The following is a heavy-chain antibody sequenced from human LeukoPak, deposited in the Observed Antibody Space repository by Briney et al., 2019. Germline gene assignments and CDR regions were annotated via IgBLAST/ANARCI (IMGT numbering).Heavy chain of an antibody. Sequence: ASVKVSCKASGYAFTGYYMHWVRQAPGQGHEWMGWINPNSGGTNYVQKFQGRVTMTRDTSISTAYMELSRLRSDDTAVYYCARSQWELLHDAFDIWGQGTMVTVSS. CDR2: INPNSGGT. CDR3: ARSQWELLHDAFDI. J-gene: IGHJ3*02. V-gene: IGHV1-2*02. D-gene: IGHD1-26*01. CDR1: GYAFTGYY.